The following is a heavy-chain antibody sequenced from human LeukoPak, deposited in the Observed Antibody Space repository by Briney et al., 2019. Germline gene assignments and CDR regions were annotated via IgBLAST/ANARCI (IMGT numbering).Heavy chain of an antibody. D-gene: IGHD2-15*01. CDR1: GFTFSSYA. Sequence: PGGSLRLSCAASGFTFSSYAMSWVRQAPGKGLEWVSAISGSGGSTYYADSVKGRFTISRDNSKNTLYLQTNSLRAEDTAVYYCAKDRCSGGSCYSGGFDYWGQGTLVTVSS. CDR3: AKDRCSGGSCYSGGFDY. V-gene: IGHV3-23*01. J-gene: IGHJ4*02. CDR2: ISGSGGST.